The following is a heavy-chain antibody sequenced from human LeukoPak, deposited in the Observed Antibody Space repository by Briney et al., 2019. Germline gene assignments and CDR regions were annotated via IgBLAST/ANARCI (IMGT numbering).Heavy chain of an antibody. CDR1: GSSISDNYY. CDR2: VYHSGST. V-gene: IGHV4-38-2*02. Sequence: PSETLSLTCTIFGSSISDNYYWGWIRRPPGKGLEWIGSVYHSGSTYYNPSLKSRVTLSVDTSNNYFSLKLRSVTAADTAVYYCARHNYYHFWSTLNWFDPWGQGTLVTVSS. J-gene: IGHJ5*02. D-gene: IGHD3-3*01. CDR3: ARHNYYHFWSTLNWFDP.